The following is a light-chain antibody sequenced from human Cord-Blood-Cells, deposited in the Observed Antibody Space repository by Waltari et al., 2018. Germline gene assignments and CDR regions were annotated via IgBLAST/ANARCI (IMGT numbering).Light chain of an antibody. Sequence: SSELTQDPAVSVALGQTVRITCQGDSLRSYYASWYQQKPGQAPVLVIYGKNNRPSGSRDRFSASSAGNTASLTITGAQSEDEADYYCNSRDSSGNHLVFGGGTKLTVL. CDR3: NSRDSSGNHLV. CDR1: SLRSYY. CDR2: GKN. J-gene: IGLJ3*02. V-gene: IGLV3-19*01.